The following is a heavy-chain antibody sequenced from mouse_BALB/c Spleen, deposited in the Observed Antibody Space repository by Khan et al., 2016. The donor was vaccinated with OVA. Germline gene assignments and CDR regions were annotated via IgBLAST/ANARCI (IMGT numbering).Heavy chain of an antibody. J-gene: IGHJ2*01. CDR2: INPSSGYT. V-gene: IGHV1-7*01. Sequence: QVQLKQSGAELANPGASVKMSCKASGYTFTSYWMHWVKQRPGQGLEWIGHINPSSGYTEYNQNFRDKATLTADKSSSTAYMQLSSLTSEDSAVYYCARDRIDYWGQGTTLTVSS. CDR3: ARDRIDY. CDR1: GYTFTSYW.